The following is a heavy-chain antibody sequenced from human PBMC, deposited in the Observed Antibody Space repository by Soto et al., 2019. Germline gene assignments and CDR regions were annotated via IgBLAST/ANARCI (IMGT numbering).Heavy chain of an antibody. J-gene: IGHJ6*02. V-gene: IGHV1-69*01. D-gene: IGHD2-2*01. CDR3: ARSQGSSTSLEIYYYYYYGMDV. CDR2: IIPISETT. CDR1: GGTFSSYA. Sequence: QVQLVRSGAEVKKPGSSVKVSCKASGGTFSSYAISWVRQAPGQGLEWMGGIIPISETTNYAQKFQGRVTITADESKSTAYMELSSLRSEDTAVYYWARSQGSSTSLEIYYYYYYGMDVWGQGTTVTVSS.